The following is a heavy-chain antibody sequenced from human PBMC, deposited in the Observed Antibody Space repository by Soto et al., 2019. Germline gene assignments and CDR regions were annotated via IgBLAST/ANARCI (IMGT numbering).Heavy chain of an antibody. CDR2: IKEDGSEK. Sequence: EVQLVESGGDLVQPGGSLRLSCATSGFTFSSHWMSWVRQAPGKGLEWVANIKEDGSEKYYVDSVKGRFTISRDNAKNSLYLQMNSLRVEDTAVYYCAKDVRWGQGILATVSS. V-gene: IGHV3-7*05. CDR1: GFTFSSHW. J-gene: IGHJ4*02. CDR3: AKDVR.